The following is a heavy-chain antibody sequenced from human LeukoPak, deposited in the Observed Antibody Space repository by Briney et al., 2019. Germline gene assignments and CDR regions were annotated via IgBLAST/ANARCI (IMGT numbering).Heavy chain of an antibody. CDR1: GFTFSSFW. V-gene: IGHV3-7*01. CDR3: ARASGWPAYKDY. D-gene: IGHD6-19*01. CDR2: IKQDGSET. J-gene: IGHJ4*02. Sequence: GGSLRLSCAASGFTFSSFWMSWVRQAPGKGLEWVANIKQDGSETYYVDSVKGRFTVSRDNAKNSLYLQMNSLRAEDTAVYYCARASGWPAYKDYWGQGTLVTVSS.